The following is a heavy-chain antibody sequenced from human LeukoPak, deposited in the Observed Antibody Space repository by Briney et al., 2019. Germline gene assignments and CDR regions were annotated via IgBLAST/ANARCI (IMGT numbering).Heavy chain of an antibody. J-gene: IGHJ4*02. CDR3: ARDLGGYSYFDY. CDR1: GFTFSSYE. D-gene: IGHD5-18*01. V-gene: IGHV3-48*03. CDR2: ISSSGSTI. Sequence: GGSLRLSCAASGFTFSSYEMNWVRQAPGKGLERVSYISSSGSTIYYADSVKGRFTISRDNAKNSLYLQMNSLRAEDTAVYYCARDLGGYSYFDYWGQGTLVTVSS.